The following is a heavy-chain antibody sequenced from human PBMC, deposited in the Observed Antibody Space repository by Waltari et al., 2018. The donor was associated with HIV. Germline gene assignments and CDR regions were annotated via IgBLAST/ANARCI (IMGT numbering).Heavy chain of an antibody. D-gene: IGHD2-15*01. CDR2: ISPRRRT. J-gene: IGHJ5*01. CDR1: GASITSGNYF. Sequence: QVQLQESGPGLVKSSQTLSLTCNVPGASITSGNYFWSWIRQSAGKRLEWIGRISPRRRTKQNTSLKRGVTISLATSNHHFSLKLTSVTAADTAVYYGVREALFYKYCRDCSDDDCYSRWFDSWGQGTLVTVS. CDR3: VREALFYKYCRDCSDDDCYSRWFDS. V-gene: IGHV4-61*02.